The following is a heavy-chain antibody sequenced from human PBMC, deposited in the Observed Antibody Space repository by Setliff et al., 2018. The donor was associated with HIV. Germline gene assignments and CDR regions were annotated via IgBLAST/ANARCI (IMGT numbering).Heavy chain of an antibody. Sequence: PSETLSLTCTVSGGSVSSKSFYWGWIRQPPGKGLEWIGEVYHSGSTNYNPSLKSRVTISVDKSKNQFSLKLSSVTAADTAVYYCARVNSRNWFDPWGQGTLVTVSS. V-gene: IGHV4-39*07. CDR1: GGSVSSKSFY. D-gene: IGHD6-13*01. J-gene: IGHJ5*02. CDR2: VYHSGST. CDR3: ARVNSRNWFDP.